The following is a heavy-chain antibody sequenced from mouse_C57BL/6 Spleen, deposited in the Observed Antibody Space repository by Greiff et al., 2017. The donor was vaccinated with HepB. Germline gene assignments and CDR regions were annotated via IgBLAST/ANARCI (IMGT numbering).Heavy chain of an antibody. CDR2: IRSKSNNYAT. V-gene: IGHV10-1*01. CDR1: GFSFNTYA. D-gene: IGHD1-3*01. CDR3: VRQTYMYYFDY. J-gene: IGHJ2*01. Sequence: EVQRVESGGGLVQPKGSLKLSCAASGFSFNTYAMNWVRQAPGKGLEWVARIRSKSNNYATYYADSVKDRFTISRDDSESMLYLQMNNLKTEDTAMYYCVRQTYMYYFDYWGQGTTLTVSS.